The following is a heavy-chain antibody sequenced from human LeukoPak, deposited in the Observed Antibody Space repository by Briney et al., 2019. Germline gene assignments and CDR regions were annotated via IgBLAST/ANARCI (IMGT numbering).Heavy chain of an antibody. D-gene: IGHD2-15*01. J-gene: IGHJ4*02. Sequence: SETLSLTCTVSGGSISSGSYYWSWIRQPAGKGLERIGRIYTSGSTNYNPSLKSRVTISVDTSKNQFSLKLSSVTAADTAVYYCARGPYCSGGSCSLTFDYWGQGTLVTVSS. CDR1: GGSISSGSYY. V-gene: IGHV4-61*02. CDR2: IYTSGST. CDR3: ARGPYCSGGSCSLTFDY.